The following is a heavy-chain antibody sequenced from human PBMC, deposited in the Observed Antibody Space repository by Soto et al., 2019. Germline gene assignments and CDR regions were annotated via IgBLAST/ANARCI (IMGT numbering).Heavy chain of an antibody. J-gene: IGHJ6*02. CDR2: ISSSSSYT. D-gene: IGHD6-13*01. CDR1: GFTFSDYY. CDR3: ASEGGSHGGYDGMDV. V-gene: IGHV3-11*06. Sequence: GGSLRLSCAASGFTFSDYYMSWIRQAPGKGLEWVSYISSSSSYTNYADSVKGRFTISRDNAKNSLYLQMKSLRAEDTAVYYCASEGGSHGGYDGMDVWGEGTTVTV.